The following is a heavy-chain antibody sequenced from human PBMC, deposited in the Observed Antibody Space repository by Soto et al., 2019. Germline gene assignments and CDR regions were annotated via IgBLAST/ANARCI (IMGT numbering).Heavy chain of an antibody. CDR2: INPSGGST. Sequence: ASVKVSCKASGYTFTSYYMHWVRQAPGQGLEWMGIINPSGGSTSYAQKFQGRVTMTRDTSTSTVYMELSSLRSEDTAVYYCARDSRSGDSSGRLDYWGQGTLVTVSS. CDR1: GYTFTSYY. D-gene: IGHD3-22*01. CDR3: ARDSRSGDSSGRLDY. V-gene: IGHV1-46*01. J-gene: IGHJ4*02.